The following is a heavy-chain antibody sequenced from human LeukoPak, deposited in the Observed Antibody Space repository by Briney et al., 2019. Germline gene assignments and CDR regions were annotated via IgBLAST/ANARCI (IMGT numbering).Heavy chain of an antibody. J-gene: IGHJ3*02. Sequence: ASVRVSCKASGYTFTSYDINWVRQATGQGLEWMGWMNPNSGNTGYAQKFQGRVTMTRNTSISTAYMELSSLRSEDTAVYYCARGGHYYGSGSSDAFDIWGQGTMVTVSS. D-gene: IGHD3-10*01. CDR2: MNPNSGNT. V-gene: IGHV1-8*01. CDR1: GYTFTSYD. CDR3: ARGGHYYGSGSSDAFDI.